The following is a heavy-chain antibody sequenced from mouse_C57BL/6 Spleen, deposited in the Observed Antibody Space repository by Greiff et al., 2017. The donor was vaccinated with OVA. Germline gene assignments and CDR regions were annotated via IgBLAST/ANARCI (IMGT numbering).Heavy chain of an antibody. Sequence: VQRVESGPGLVQPSQSLSITCPVSGFSLPRYGVHWVRQSPGKGLEWLGVIWSGGSTDYNAALISSLSISKDTSKSQVFFRMNSLQADDTDIYYCAKSLLNYAMGYWGQGTPVTVSS. D-gene: IGHD6-2*01. CDR3: AKSLLNYAMGY. J-gene: IGHJ4*01. V-gene: IGHV2-2*01. CDR2: IWSGGST. CDR1: GFSLPRYG.